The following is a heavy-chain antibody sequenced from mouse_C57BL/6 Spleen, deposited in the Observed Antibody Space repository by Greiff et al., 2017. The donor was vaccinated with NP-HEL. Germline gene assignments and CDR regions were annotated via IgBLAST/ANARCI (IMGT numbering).Heavy chain of an antibody. V-gene: IGHV5-17*01. CDR3: ARARGTVVAPNFDV. Sequence: EVKVVESGGGLVKPGGSLKLSCAASGFTFSDYGMHWVRQAPEKGLEWVAYISSGSSTIYYADTVKGRFTISRDNAKNTLFLQMTSLRSEDTAMYYCARARGTVVAPNFDVWGTGTTVTVSS. CDR1: GFTFSDYG. CDR2: ISSGSSTI. J-gene: IGHJ1*03. D-gene: IGHD1-1*01.